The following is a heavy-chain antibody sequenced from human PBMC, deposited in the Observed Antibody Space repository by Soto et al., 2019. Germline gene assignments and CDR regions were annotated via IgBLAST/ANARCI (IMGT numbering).Heavy chain of an antibody. J-gene: IGHJ4*02. CDR1: GFTVSSYG. CDR3: TGEVASGY. V-gene: IGHV3-30*03. CDR2: ISRDGGTK. Sequence: QVQLVESGGGVVQPGRSLRLSCAASGFTVSSYGMHWVRQAPGKGLEWVAVISRDGGTKYYADSVKGRFTISRDNFRNTPFLEMNSLRGDDMAVYYCTGEVASGYWGQGTLVTVSS. D-gene: IGHD2-8*02.